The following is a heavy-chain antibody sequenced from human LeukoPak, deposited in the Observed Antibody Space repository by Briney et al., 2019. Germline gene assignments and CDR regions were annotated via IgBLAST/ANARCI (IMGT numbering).Heavy chain of an antibody. J-gene: IGHJ5*02. Sequence: PGGSLRLSCAASGFTFSSYWMSWVRQAPGKGLEWVANIKQDGSEKYYVDSVKGRFIISRDNAKNSLYLQMNSLRAGDTAVYYCARAGGRVVPAAVRFDPWGQGSLVTVSS. V-gene: IGHV3-7*01. D-gene: IGHD2-2*01. CDR1: GFTFSSYW. CDR3: ARAGGRVVPAAVRFDP. CDR2: IKQDGSEK.